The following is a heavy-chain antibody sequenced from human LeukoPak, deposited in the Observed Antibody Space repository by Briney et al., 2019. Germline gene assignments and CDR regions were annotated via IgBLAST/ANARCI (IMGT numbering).Heavy chain of an antibody. D-gene: IGHD3-10*01. CDR2: IYTNGDT. J-gene: IGHJ5*02. CDR1: GDSISNGGYY. V-gene: IGHV4-61*02. CDR3: ARGRGTTVARGVPSWFDP. Sequence: SQTLSLTCIVSGDSISNGGYYWTWIRQPAGKGLEYIGRIYTNGDTKYNPSLESRVTISMDTSRNQFSLKLTSVSAADTALYYCARGRGTTVARGVPSWFDPWGQGILVTVSS.